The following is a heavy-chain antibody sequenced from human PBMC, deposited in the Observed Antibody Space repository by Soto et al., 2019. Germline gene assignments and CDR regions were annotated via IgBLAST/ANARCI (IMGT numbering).Heavy chain of an antibody. CDR2: INPNNGKT. D-gene: IGHD3-16*01. V-gene: IGHV1-8*01. CDR1: GYIFTTYD. CDR3: AKDFGGLYNWFDP. J-gene: IGHJ5*02. Sequence: QVQLVQSGAEVKKPGASVKVSCKTSGYIFTTYDINWVRQAAGQGLEWVGRINPNNGKTDYAENLQGRLTMTRDASISTVYIELSSLTSDDTAVYYCAKDFGGLYNWFDPWGQGTLVIVSS.